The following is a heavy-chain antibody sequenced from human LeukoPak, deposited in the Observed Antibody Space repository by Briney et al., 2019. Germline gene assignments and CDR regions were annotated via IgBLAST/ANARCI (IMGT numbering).Heavy chain of an antibody. J-gene: IGHJ4*02. V-gene: IGHV1-8*01. D-gene: IGHD3-10*01. CDR1: GYTFTSYD. CDR2: MNPSSGNT. Sequence: ASVKVSCKASGYTFTSYDINWVRQATGQGPEWMGWMNPSSGNTGYAQRFQGRVTMTRDTSISTAYLELSSLRSEDTAVYYCASHTYYYSSGSFSHWGQGTLVTVSS. CDR3: ASHTYYYSSGSFSH.